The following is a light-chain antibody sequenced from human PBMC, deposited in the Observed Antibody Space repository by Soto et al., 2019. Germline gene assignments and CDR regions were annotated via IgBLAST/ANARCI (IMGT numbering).Light chain of an antibody. CDR1: KLGDKF. CDR2: EDT. V-gene: IGLV3-1*01. Sequence: SYELTQPPSVSVSPGQTASISCSGDKLGDKFASWYQQKPGQAPVLVIYEDTERPSGIPERFSGSNAGNTASLTIIGTQAKDEAYYYCQTWDISTVVFGGGTKLTVL. J-gene: IGLJ2*01. CDR3: QTWDISTVV.